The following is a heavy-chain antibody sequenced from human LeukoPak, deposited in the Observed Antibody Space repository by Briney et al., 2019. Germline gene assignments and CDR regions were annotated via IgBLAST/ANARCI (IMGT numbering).Heavy chain of an antibody. CDR3: ARRSLGGSSWDLDY. D-gene: IGHD6-13*01. Sequence: ASVKVTCKASGYTFTSYGISWVRQAPGQGLEWMGWISAYNGNTNYAQKLQGRVTMTTDTSTSTAYMELRSLRSDDTAVYYCARRSLGGSSWDLDYWGQGTLVTVSS. CDR1: GYTFTSYG. CDR2: ISAYNGNT. V-gene: IGHV1-18*01. J-gene: IGHJ4*02.